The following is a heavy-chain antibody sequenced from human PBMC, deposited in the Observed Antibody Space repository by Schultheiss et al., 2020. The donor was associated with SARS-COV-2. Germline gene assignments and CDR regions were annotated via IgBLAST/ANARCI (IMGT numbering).Heavy chain of an antibody. CDR3: ATNVVVTAQNYYYYYMDV. V-gene: IGHV3-11*06. J-gene: IGHJ6*03. CDR1: GFTFSDYY. D-gene: IGHD2-21*02. CDR2: ISSDSVYT. Sequence: GGSLRLSCTVSGFTFSDYYMNWIRQVPGKGLEWISHISSDSVYTNYANSVKGRFTISRDNAKNSLHLQMNSLRADDTAVYYCATNVVVTAQNYYYYYMDVWGKGTTVTVSS.